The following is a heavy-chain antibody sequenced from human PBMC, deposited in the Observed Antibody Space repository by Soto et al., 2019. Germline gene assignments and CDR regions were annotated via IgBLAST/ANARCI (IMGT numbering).Heavy chain of an antibody. Sequence: GGSLRLSCAASGFTFSSYAMHWVRQAPGKGLEWVAVISYDGSNKYYADSVKGRFTISRDNSKNTLYLQMNSLRAEDTAVYYCARDNDYYDILTGYYDYWGQGTLVTVSS. CDR3: ARDNDYYDILTGYYDY. J-gene: IGHJ4*02. D-gene: IGHD3-9*01. CDR1: GFTFSSYA. CDR2: ISYDGSNK. V-gene: IGHV3-30-3*01.